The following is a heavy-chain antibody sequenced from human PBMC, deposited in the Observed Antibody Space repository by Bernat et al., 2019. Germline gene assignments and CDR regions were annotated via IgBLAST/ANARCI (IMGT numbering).Heavy chain of an antibody. Sequence: QVQLQQWGAGLLKPSETLSLTCAVYGGSFSGYYWSWIRQPPGKGLEWIGEINHSGSTNYNPSLKSRVTISVDTSKNQFSLKLSSVTAADTAMYYCARVVKSSWHNDYWGQGTLVIVSS. CDR3: ARVVKSSWHNDY. V-gene: IGHV4-34*01. CDR2: INHSGST. J-gene: IGHJ4*02. D-gene: IGHD6-13*01. CDR1: GGSFSGYY.